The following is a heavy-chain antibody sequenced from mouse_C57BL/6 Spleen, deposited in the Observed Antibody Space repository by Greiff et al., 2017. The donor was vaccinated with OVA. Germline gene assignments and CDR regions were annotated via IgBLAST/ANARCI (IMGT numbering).Heavy chain of an antibody. D-gene: IGHD3-2*02. CDR1: GYTFTSYW. CDR2: IYPSDSET. V-gene: IGHV1-61*01. J-gene: IGHJ4*01. CDR3: ARGGSGYVNAMDY. Sequence: VQRVESGAELVRPGSSVKLSCKASGYTFTSYWMDWVKQRPGQGLEWIGNIYPSDSETHYNQKFKDKATLTVDKSSSTAYMQLSSLTSEDSAVYYCARGGSGYVNAMDYWGQGTSVTVSS.